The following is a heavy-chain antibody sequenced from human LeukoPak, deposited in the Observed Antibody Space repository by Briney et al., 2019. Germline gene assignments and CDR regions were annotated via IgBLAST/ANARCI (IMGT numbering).Heavy chain of an antibody. D-gene: IGHD3-22*01. Sequence: GASVKVSCKASGYTFTGYSVHWVRQAPGQGLEWMGWINPNSGGTNYAQKFQGRVTMTRDTSISTAYMELSRLRSDDTAVYYCARPYYYDSSGYYFDGFDIWGQGTMVTVSS. CDR1: GYTFTGYS. CDR2: INPNSGGT. CDR3: ARPYYYDSSGYYFDGFDI. V-gene: IGHV1-2*02. J-gene: IGHJ3*02.